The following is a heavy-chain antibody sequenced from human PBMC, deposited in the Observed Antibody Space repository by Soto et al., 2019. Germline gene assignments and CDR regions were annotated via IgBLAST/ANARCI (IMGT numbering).Heavy chain of an antibody. CDR2: ISAYNGDT. CDR3: ARGPCSGGSCGYLVGSYYFDY. Sequence: ASVKVSCKASGYTFTGYGISWVRQAPGQGLEWMGWISAYNGDTNYAQKLQGRVTMTTDTSTSTAYMELRSLRSDDTAVYYCARGPCSGGSCGYLVGSYYFDYWGQGTLVTVSS. D-gene: IGHD2-15*01. V-gene: IGHV1-18*01. CDR1: GYTFTGYG. J-gene: IGHJ4*02.